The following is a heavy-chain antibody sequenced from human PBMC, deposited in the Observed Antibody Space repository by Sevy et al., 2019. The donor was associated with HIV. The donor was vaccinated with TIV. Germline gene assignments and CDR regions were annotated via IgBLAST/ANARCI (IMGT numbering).Heavy chain of an antibody. CDR3: AKEWTLLSDWYGEFDY. CDR1: GFTFTNYG. D-gene: IGHD6-19*01. V-gene: IGHV3-23*01. J-gene: IGHJ4*02. CDR2: ISNSGANT. Sequence: GGSLRLSCAASGFTFTNYGMHWVRQAPGKGLEWVSGISNSGANTYYADSVRGRFTVSRGNSKNTVYLQLNSLRAEDTAIYYCAKEWTLLSDWYGEFDYWGQGTLVTVSS.